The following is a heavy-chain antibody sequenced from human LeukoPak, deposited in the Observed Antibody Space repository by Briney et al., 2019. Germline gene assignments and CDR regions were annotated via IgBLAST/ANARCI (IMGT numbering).Heavy chain of an antibody. CDR3: ARVFGRWNYFDY. Sequence: ASVKVSCKVSGYTLTELSMHWVRQAPGKGLEWMGGFDPEDGETIYAQKFQGRVTMTRDTSISTAYMELSRLRSDDTAVYYCARVFGRWNYFDYWGQGTLVTVSS. D-gene: IGHD4-23*01. CDR2: FDPEDGET. CDR1: GYTLTELS. J-gene: IGHJ4*02. V-gene: IGHV1-24*01.